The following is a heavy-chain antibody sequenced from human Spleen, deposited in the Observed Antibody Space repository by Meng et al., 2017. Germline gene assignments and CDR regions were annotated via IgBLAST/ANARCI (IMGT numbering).Heavy chain of an antibody. J-gene: IGHJ3*02. CDR3: ARSRQEEDYYDSSGYGFNAFDI. Sequence: GESLKISCAASGFTFSSYAMHWVRQAPGKGLEWVAVISYDGSNKYYADSVKGRFTISRDNSKNTLYLQMNSLRAEDTAVYYCARSRQEEDYYDSSGYGFNAFDIWGQGTMVTVSS. CDR1: GFTFSSYA. CDR2: ISYDGSNK. D-gene: IGHD3-22*01. V-gene: IGHV3-30*04.